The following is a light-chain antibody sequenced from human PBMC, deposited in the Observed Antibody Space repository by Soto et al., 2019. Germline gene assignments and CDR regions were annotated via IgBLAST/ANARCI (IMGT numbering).Light chain of an antibody. Sequence: QSALTQPASVSGSPGQSITISCTGTSSDVGGYNYVSWYQQYPGKAPKFMIYEVSYRSSGVSNRFSGSKSGNTASLTISGLQTEDGADYYCTSYSSSTIYVFGTGTKVTVL. CDR1: SSDVGGYNY. CDR3: TSYSSSTIYV. J-gene: IGLJ1*01. CDR2: EVS. V-gene: IGLV2-14*01.